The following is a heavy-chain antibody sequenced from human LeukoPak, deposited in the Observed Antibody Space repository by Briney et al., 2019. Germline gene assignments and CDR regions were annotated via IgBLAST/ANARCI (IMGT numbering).Heavy chain of an antibody. J-gene: IGHJ5*02. CDR1: GFTFSSYG. V-gene: IGHV3-33*01. D-gene: IGHD6-19*01. Sequence: GRSLRLSCAASGFTFSSYGMHWVRQAPGKGLEWVAVIWYDGSNKYYADSVKGRFTISRDNSKNTLYLQMNSLRAEDTAVYYCARDGISSGWYRWLDPWGQGTLVTVSS. CDR2: IWYDGSNK. CDR3: ARDGISSGWYRWLDP.